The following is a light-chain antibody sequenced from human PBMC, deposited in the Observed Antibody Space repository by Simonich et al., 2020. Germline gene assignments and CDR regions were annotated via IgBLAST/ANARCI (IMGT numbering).Light chain of an antibody. J-gene: IGKJ2*01. CDR3: QQYYSTPYT. V-gene: IGKV4-1*01. CDR2: WAS. Sequence: DIVMTQSPDSLAVSLGERANINSKSSQSVIYSSNNKNYLAWYQQKPGPPPKLLIYWASTRESGVPDRFSGSGSGTDFTLTISSLQAEDVAVYYCQQYYSTPYTFGQGTKLEIK. CDR1: QSVIYSSNNKNY.